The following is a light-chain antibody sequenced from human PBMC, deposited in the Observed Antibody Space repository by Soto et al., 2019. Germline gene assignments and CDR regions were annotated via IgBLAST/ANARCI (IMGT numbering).Light chain of an antibody. CDR3: GSYASSSTLYV. V-gene: IGLV2-14*01. J-gene: IGLJ1*01. Sequence: QSVLXQPASVSGSPGQSITISCTGTSSDVGGYNYVSWYQQHSGKAPKLMIYDVSNRPSGVSNRFSGSKSGNTASLTISGLQAEDEADYYCGSYASSSTLYVFGTGTKVTVL. CDR2: DVS. CDR1: SSDVGGYNY.